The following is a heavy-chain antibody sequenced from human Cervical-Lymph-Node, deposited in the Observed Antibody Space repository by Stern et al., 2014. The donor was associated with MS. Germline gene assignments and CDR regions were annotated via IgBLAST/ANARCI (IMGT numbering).Heavy chain of an antibody. CDR2: VHSSGTP. D-gene: IGHD3-3*01. J-gene: IGHJ4*02. CDR1: GGSISSYY. CDR3: AGSGTYYPDY. V-gene: IGHV4-4*08. Sequence: VQLVESGPGLVKPSETLSLTCSVSGGSISSYYWNWIRQPPGKGLEWIQNVHSSGTPNYNPPLKSRLPIFLHTSIKKTSLKLTSVTAADTAVYYCAGSGTYYPDYWGQGILVTVSS.